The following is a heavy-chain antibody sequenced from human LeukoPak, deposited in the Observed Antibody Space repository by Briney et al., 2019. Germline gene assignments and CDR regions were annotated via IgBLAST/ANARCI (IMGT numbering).Heavy chain of an antibody. CDR2: INPSGGST. CDR1: GYTFTSYY. D-gene: IGHD6-13*01. V-gene: IGHV1-46*01. CDR3: ARGPLGRSSSWYYFDY. Sequence: ASVKVSCKASGYTFTSYYMHWVRQAPGQGLEWMGIINPSGGSTSYAQKFQGRVTMTRDTSTSTVYMELSSLRSEDTAVYYCARGPLGRSSSWYYFDYWGQGTRVTVSS. J-gene: IGHJ4*02.